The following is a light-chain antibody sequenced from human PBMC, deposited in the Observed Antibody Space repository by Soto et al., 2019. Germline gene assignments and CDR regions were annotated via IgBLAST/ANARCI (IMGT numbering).Light chain of an antibody. CDR3: QKYNSAPWT. Sequence: DIQMTQSPSSLSASVGDRVTITCRASQCISNYLAWYQQKPGTVPKLLISAASTLQTGVPSRFSGGGSGTAFTLTISSLQPEDVATYYCQKYNSAPWTFGQGTKVDIK. CDR2: AAS. J-gene: IGKJ1*01. V-gene: IGKV1-27*01. CDR1: QCISNY.